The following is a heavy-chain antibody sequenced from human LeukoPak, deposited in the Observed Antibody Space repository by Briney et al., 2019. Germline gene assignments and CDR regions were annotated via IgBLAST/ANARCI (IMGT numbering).Heavy chain of an antibody. CDR2: IYYSGST. CDR3: ARQSITVIRGVLINWFDP. J-gene: IGHJ5*02. Sequence: PSETLSLTCTVSGGSISSYYWNWIRQPPGKGLEWIGYIYYSGSTNYNPSLKSRVTISVDTSKNQFSLKLSSVTAADTAVYYCARQSITVIRGVLINWFDPWGQGTPVTVSS. CDR1: GGSISSYY. D-gene: IGHD3-10*01. V-gene: IGHV4-59*08.